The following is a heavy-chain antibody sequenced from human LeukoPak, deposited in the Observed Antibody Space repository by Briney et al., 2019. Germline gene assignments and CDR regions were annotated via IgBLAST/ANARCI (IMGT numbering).Heavy chain of an antibody. CDR2: ISYDGSNK. CDR3: ARDRLRYFSDAFDI. D-gene: IGHD3-9*01. CDR1: GFTVSSNY. V-gene: IGHV3-30*03. Sequence: PGGSLRLSCAASGFTVSSNYMSWVRQAPGKGLEWVAVISYDGSNKYYADSVKGRFTISRDNSKNTLYLQMNSLRAEDTAVYYCARDRLRYFSDAFDIWGQGTMVTVSS. J-gene: IGHJ3*02.